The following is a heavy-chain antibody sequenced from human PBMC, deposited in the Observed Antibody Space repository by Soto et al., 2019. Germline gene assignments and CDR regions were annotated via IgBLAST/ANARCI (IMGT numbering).Heavy chain of an antibody. CDR1: GFTFSDYY. J-gene: IGHJ4*02. CDR3: ARDLGTWIQLWYFDY. D-gene: IGHD5-18*01. V-gene: IGHV3-11*01. Sequence: TGGSLRLSCAASGFTFSDYYMSWIRQAPGKGLEWVSYISSSGSTIYYADSVKGRFTISRDNAKNSLYLQMNSLRAEDTAVYYCARDLGTWIQLWYFDYWGQGTLVTVSS. CDR2: ISSSGSTI.